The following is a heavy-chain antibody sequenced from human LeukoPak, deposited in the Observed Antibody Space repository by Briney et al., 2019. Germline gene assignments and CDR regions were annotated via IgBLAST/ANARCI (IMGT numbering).Heavy chain of an antibody. CDR1: GGTFSSYA. Sequence: ASVKVSCKASGGTFSSYAISWVRQAPGQGLEWMGRIIPILGIANYAQKFQGRVTITAGKSTSTAYMELSSLRSEDTAVYYCARDYDGDYSFDYWGQGTLVTVSS. V-gene: IGHV1-69*04. CDR3: ARDYDGDYSFDY. J-gene: IGHJ4*02. D-gene: IGHD4-17*01. CDR2: IIPILGIA.